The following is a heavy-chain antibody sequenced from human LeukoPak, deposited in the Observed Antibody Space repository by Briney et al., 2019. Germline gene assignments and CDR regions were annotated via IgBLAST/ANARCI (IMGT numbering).Heavy chain of an antibody. D-gene: IGHD6-13*01. CDR2: ISGSGGST. CDR3: AKDRRGRGIAAAGGLDY. CDR1: GFTFSSYA. V-gene: IGHV3-23*01. J-gene: IGHJ4*02. Sequence: GGSLRLSCAASGFTFSSYAMSWVRQAPGKGLEWVSAISGSGGSTYYADSVKGRFTISRDNSKNTLYLQMNSLRAEDTAVYYCAKDRRGRGIAAAGGLDYWGQGTLVTVSS.